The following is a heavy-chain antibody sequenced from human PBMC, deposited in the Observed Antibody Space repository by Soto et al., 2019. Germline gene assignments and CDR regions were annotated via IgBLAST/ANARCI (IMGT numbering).Heavy chain of an antibody. J-gene: IGHJ5*02. V-gene: IGHV5-51*01. D-gene: IGHD2-2*01. CDR1: GYNFISYW. CDR2: IFPSDSDT. CDR3: ARVAVPAAMLKIWFDP. Sequence: GESLKISCKGSGYNFISYWIAWVRHMPGKGLEWMGIIFPSDSDTRYSPSFQGQVTISADKSINTAYLQWSSLKASDTAVYYCARVAVPAAMLKIWFDPWGQGTLVTVSS.